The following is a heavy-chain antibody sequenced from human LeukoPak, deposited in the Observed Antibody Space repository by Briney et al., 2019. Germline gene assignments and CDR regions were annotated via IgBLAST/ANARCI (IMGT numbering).Heavy chain of an antibody. CDR1: GGSISSSSYY. V-gene: IGHV4-39*01. CDR2: IYYSGST. J-gene: IGHJ6*03. Sequence: PSETLSLTCTVSGGSISSSSYYWGWIRQPPGKGLEWIGSIYYSGSTYYNPSLKSRVTISVDTSKNQFSLKLSSVTAADTAVYYCARRLRVWETNHYYYYMDVWGKGATVTISS. CDR3: ARRLRVWETNHYYYYMDV. D-gene: IGHD1-26*01.